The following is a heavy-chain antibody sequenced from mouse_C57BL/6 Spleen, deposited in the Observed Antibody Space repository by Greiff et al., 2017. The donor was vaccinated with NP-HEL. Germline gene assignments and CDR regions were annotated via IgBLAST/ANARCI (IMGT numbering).Heavy chain of an antibody. CDR3: ARSPLYYDYDYAMDY. CDR1: GYAFSSSW. J-gene: IGHJ4*01. Sequence: VQLQQSGPELVKPGASVKISCKASGYAFSSSWMNWVKQRPGKGLEWIGRIYPGDGDTNYNGKFKGKATLTADKSSSTAYMQLSSLTSEDSAVYFCARSPLYYDYDYAMDYWGQGTSVTGSS. D-gene: IGHD2-4*01. V-gene: IGHV1-82*01. CDR2: IYPGDGDT.